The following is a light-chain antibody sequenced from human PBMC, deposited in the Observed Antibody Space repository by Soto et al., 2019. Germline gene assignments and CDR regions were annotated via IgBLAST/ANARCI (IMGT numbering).Light chain of an antibody. Sequence: QSALAQPAPVSGTPGQSITISSTRTSSDAEGFKSVSWYQLLPGTTHKLILDDVVDRLSGVSYGFSGSESGNPASLAISGLQAADEADYVCISYTSTMPSGFGSETQVTLL. J-gene: IGLJ1*01. CDR1: SSDAEGFKS. V-gene: IGLV2-14*01. CDR3: ISYTSTMPSG. CDR2: DVV.